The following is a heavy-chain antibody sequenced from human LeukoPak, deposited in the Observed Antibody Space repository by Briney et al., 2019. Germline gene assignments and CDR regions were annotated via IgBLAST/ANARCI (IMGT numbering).Heavy chain of an antibody. CDR3: VRGRLNWDYDFDY. CDR1: GGSFVGRH. J-gene: IGHJ4*02. V-gene: IGHV4-34*01. CDR2: ASHAGSS. Sequence: SETLSLTCAVYGGSFVGRHWSWIRQSPGKGLEWLGEASHAGSSNYLPSLKSRVSISVDTSRDQFSLKLTSVTAADTAMYYCVRGRLNWDYDFDYWGPGTLVTVSS. D-gene: IGHD1-7*01.